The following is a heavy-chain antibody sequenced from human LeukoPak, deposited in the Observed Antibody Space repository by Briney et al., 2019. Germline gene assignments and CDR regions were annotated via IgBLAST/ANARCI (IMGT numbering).Heavy chain of an antibody. Sequence: GGSLRLSCAASGFTFSSYGMSWVRQAPGKGLEWVSALSGSGGTTHYADSVRGRFTISRDNSKNTLYLQVNSLRAEDTAVYHCAKDYPGALLYFDCWGQGTLVTVSS. D-gene: IGHD3-10*01. CDR3: AKDYPGALLYFDC. V-gene: IGHV3-23*01. CDR2: LSGSGGTT. CDR1: GFTFSSYG. J-gene: IGHJ4*02.